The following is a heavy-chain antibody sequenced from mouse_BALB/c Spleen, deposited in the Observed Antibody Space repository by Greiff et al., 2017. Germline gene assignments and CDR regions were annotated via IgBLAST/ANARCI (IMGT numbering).Heavy chain of an antibody. Sequence: DVQLQESGPGLVKPSQSLSLTCTVTGYSITSDYAWNWIRQFPGTKLGWMGYISYSGSTSYNPSLKSRISITRDTSKNQFFLQLNSVTTEDTATYYCARDGSSPFDYWGQGTTLTVSS. D-gene: IGHD1-1*01. CDR2: ISYSGST. J-gene: IGHJ2*01. CDR3: ARDGSSPFDY. V-gene: IGHV3-2*02. CDR1: GYSITSDYA.